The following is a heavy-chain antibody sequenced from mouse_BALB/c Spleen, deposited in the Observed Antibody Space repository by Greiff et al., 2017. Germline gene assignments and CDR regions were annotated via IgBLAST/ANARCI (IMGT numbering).Heavy chain of an antibody. D-gene: IGHD4-1*01. J-gene: IGHJ3*01. CDR1: GFTFSNYW. CDR3: TRSGGPWFAY. Sequence: EVNVVESGGGLVQPGGSMKLSCVASGFTFSNYWMNWVRQSPEKGLEWVAEIRLKSNNYATHYAESVKGRFTISRDDSKSSVYLQMNNLRAEDTGIYYCTRSGGPWFAYWGQGTLVTVSA. CDR2: IRLKSNNYAT. V-gene: IGHV6-6*02.